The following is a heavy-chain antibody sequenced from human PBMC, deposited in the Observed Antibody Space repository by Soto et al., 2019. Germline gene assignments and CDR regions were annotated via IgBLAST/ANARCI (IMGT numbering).Heavy chain of an antibody. V-gene: IGHV3-7*01. CDR2: IKEDGSDK. D-gene: IGHD3-16*01. CDR1: GFICRKYL. CDR3: ATTFATSAEYFQY. Sequence: GGSRRVSWVPSGFICRKYLMSWVRQFPGKGLEWVAHIKEDGSDKYYGDSVKGRFIISRDNAKNSLFLQMNSLRAEDTAVYYCATTFATSAEYFQYWGQGTLVTLSS. J-gene: IGHJ1*01.